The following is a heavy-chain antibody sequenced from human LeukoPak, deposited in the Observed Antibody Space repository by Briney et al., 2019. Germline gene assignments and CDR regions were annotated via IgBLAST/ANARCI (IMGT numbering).Heavy chain of an antibody. CDR2: IRSKAYGGTT. CDR1: GFTFGDYA. J-gene: IGHJ4*02. Sequence: GGSLRLSCTASGFTFGDYAMSWFRQAPGKGLEWVGFIRSKAYGGTTEYAASVKGRFTISRDDSKSIAYLQMNSLKTEDTAVYYCTTDSYDFWSGYYDGGPRVDYWGQGTLVTVSS. V-gene: IGHV3-49*03. CDR3: TTDSYDFWSGYYDGGPRVDY. D-gene: IGHD3-3*01.